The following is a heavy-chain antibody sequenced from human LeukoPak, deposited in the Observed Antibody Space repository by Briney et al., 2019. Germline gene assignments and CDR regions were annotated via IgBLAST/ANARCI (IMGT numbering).Heavy chain of an antibody. CDR1: GGSISSYY. Sequence: SETLSLTCTVSGGSISSYYWSWIRQPAGKGLEWIGRIYTSGTTNYNPSLKSRVTMSIDTSRNQFSLRLYSVTAADTAVCYCARGYCGGGGCYSDAWAPGTLATVSS. V-gene: IGHV4-4*07. CDR3: ARGYCGGGGCYSDA. CDR2: IYTSGTT. J-gene: IGHJ5*02. D-gene: IGHD2-15*01.